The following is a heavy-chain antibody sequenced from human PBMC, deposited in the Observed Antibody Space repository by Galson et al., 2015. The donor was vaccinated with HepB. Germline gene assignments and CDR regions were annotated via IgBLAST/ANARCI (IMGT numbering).Heavy chain of an antibody. CDR3: ATSIAARAPYAFDI. D-gene: IGHD6-6*01. CDR1: GGSISSYY. Sequence: ETLSLTCTVSGGSISSYYWSWIRQPPGKGLEWIGYIYYSGSTNYNPSLKSRVTISVDTSKNQFSLKLSSVTAADTAVYYCATSIAARAPYAFDIWGQGTMVTVSS. V-gene: IGHV4-59*01. J-gene: IGHJ3*02. CDR2: IYYSGST.